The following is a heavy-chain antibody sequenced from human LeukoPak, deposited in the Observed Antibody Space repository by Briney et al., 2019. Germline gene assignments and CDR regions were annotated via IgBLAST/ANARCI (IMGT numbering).Heavy chain of an antibody. D-gene: IGHD4-17*01. CDR2: INPNSGGT. Sequence: ASVKVSCKASGYTFTGYYMHWVRQAPGQGLEWMGWINPNSGGTNYAQKFQGRVTMTRDTSISTAYMELSRLRSDDTAVYYCARVFGNDYGDYDGIDIWGQGTMVTVSS. V-gene: IGHV1-2*02. J-gene: IGHJ3*02. CDR1: GYTFTGYY. CDR3: ARVFGNDYGDYDGIDI.